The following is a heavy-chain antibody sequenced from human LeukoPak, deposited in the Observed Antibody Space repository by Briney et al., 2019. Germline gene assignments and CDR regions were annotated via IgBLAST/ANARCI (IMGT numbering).Heavy chain of an antibody. CDR1: GFTFSGYA. Sequence: GGSLRLSCAASGFTFSGYAMSGIGHAPGKGLEWGSTIGSDWSYTYYSGSVKGRFTNSRDNSKNMVYLQMDSLRVDDTAVYYCADPGAQADFWGLGTLVTVSS. J-gene: IGHJ4*02. D-gene: IGHD7-27*01. CDR3: ADPGAQADF. V-gene: IGHV3-23*01. CDR2: IGSDWSYT.